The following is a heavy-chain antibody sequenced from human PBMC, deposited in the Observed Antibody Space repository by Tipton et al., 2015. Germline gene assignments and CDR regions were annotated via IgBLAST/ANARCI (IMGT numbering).Heavy chain of an antibody. V-gene: IGHV4-61*01. Sequence: TLSLTCTVSGVSVTSGSFYWSWIRQSPGKGLEWIGYIYHTGSTIYNPSLKSRVTISLDRSKNQFSLRLTSVTAADTAMYYCARGAGTVAAPSRYFHYWGQGTLVTVSS. D-gene: IGHD1-7*01. CDR1: GVSVTSGSFY. CDR3: ARGAGTVAAPSRYFHY. J-gene: IGHJ1*01. CDR2: IYHTGST.